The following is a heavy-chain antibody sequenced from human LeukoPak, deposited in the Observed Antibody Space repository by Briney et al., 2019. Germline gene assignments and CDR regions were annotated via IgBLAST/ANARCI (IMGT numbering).Heavy chain of an antibody. Sequence: KPSETLSLTCTVSGGSISSGGYYWSWIRQHPGKGLEWIGYIYYSGSTYYNPSLKSRVTISVDTSKNQFSLKLSSVTAADTAVYYCAREVSSSRTEFGYWGQGTLVTVSS. CDR3: AREVSSSRTEFGY. J-gene: IGHJ4*02. CDR1: GGSISSGGYY. D-gene: IGHD6-6*01. V-gene: IGHV4-31*03. CDR2: IYYSGST.